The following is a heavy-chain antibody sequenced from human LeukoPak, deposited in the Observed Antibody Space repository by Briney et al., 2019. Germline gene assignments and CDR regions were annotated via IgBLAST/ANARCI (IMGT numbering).Heavy chain of an antibody. CDR3: ARVPRGSGSYYLDY. CDR2: IYHSGST. D-gene: IGHD3-10*01. V-gene: IGHV4-4*02. Sequence: SETLSLTCAVSGGSISSSNWWSWVRQPPGKGLEWIGEIYHSGSTNYNPSLKSRVTISVDTSKNQFSLKLSSVTAADTAVYYCARVPRGSGSYYLDYWGQGTLVTVSS. CDR1: GGSISSSNW. J-gene: IGHJ4*02.